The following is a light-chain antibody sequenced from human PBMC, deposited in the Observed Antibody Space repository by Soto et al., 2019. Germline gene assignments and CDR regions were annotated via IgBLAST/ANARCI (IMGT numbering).Light chain of an antibody. CDR3: SSYTSSSTRV. CDR2: EVT. CDR1: SGDVGSYSP. Sequence: QSVLTQPASVSGSPGQSITISCTGTSGDVGSYSPVSWYQQLPGKAPKLMIYEVTKRPSGVSNRFSGYKSGNTSSLTISGFQAEDEADYYCSSYTSSSTRVFGTGTKVTVL. V-gene: IGLV2-14*02. J-gene: IGLJ1*01.